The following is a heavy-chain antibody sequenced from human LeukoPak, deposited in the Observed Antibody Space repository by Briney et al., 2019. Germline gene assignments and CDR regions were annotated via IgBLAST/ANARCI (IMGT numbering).Heavy chain of an antibody. V-gene: IGHV4-38-2*02. CDR3: ASPYCSSTSCYPAFDI. Sequence: SETLSLTCTVSGYSISSGYYWGWIRQPPGKGLEWIGSIYHSGSTYYNPSLKSRVTISVDTSKSQFSLTLSSVTAADTAVYYCASPYCSSTSCYPAFDIWGQGTMVTVSS. CDR2: IYHSGST. D-gene: IGHD2-2*01. J-gene: IGHJ3*02. CDR1: GYSISSGYY.